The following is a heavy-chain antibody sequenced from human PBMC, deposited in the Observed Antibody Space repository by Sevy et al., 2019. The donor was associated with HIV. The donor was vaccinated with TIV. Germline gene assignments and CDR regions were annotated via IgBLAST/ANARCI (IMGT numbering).Heavy chain of an antibody. Sequence: GGSLRLSCTASGFTFDDYAMHWVRQAPGKGLEWVSGISWTGDILGYADSVKGRFTISRDNAKNSFYLQMNSLRVEDTAFYYRAKDLAGEGFGAGLFDYWGQGTLVTVSS. D-gene: IGHD3-10*01. CDR2: ISWTGDIL. V-gene: IGHV3-9*01. CDR1: GFTFDDYA. J-gene: IGHJ4*02. CDR3: AKDLAGEGFGAGLFDY.